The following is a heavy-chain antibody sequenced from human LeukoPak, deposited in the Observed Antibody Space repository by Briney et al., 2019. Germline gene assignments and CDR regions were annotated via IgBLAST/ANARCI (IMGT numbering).Heavy chain of an antibody. V-gene: IGHV3-30-3*01. CDR2: ISYDGSNK. J-gene: IGHJ5*02. CDR3: ARDRQVTATLSWFDP. CDR1: GFTFSSYA. Sequence: GRSLRLSCAASGFTFSSYAMHWVRQAPGKGLEWVAVISYDGSNKYYADSVKGRFTISRDNSKNTLYLQMNSLRAEDTAVYYCARDRQVTATLSWFDPWGQGTLVTVSS. D-gene: IGHD2-21*02.